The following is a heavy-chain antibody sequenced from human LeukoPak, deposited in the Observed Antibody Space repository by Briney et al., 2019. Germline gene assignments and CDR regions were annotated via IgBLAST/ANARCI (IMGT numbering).Heavy chain of an antibody. CDR1: GYSFTSYW. V-gene: IGHV5-51*01. CDR2: IYPGDSDT. D-gene: IGHD2-2*01. Sequence: GESLKISCKGSGYSFTSYWIGWVRQMPGKGLEWMGIIYPGDSDTRYSPSFQGQVTISADKSISTAYLQWSSLKASDTAMYYCARPGYCSSTSCYELDYWGQGTLVTVSS. CDR3: ARPGYCSSTSCYELDY. J-gene: IGHJ4*02.